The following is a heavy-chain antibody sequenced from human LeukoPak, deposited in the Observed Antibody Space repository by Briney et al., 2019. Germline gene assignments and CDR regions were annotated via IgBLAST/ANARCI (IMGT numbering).Heavy chain of an antibody. V-gene: IGHV3-48*04. J-gene: IGHJ4*02. Sequence: PGGSLRLSCAASGFTFSSYSMNWVRQAPGKGLEWVSYISSSSSTIYYADSVKGRFTISRDNAKNSLYLQMNSLRAEDTAVYYCVRDRENQYFDYWGQGTLVTVSS. CDR3: VRDRENQYFDY. D-gene: IGHD1-14*01. CDR2: ISSSSSTI. CDR1: GFTFSSYS.